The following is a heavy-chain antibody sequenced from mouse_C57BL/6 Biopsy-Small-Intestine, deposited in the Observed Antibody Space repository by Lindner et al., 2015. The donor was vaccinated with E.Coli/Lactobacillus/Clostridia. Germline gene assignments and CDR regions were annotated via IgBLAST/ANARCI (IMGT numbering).Heavy chain of an antibody. V-gene: IGHV1-80*01. D-gene: IGHD2-4*01. CDR3: ARHDYDGAMDY. CDR2: IYPGDGDT. J-gene: IGHJ4*01. CDR1: GYAFSSYW. Sequence: VQLQESGAELVKPGASVKISCKASGYAFSSYWMNWVKQRPGEGLEWIGQIYPGDGDTNHNGKFKGKATLTADKSSSTAYMQLSSLTSEDSAVYFCARHDYDGAMDYWGQGTSVTVSS.